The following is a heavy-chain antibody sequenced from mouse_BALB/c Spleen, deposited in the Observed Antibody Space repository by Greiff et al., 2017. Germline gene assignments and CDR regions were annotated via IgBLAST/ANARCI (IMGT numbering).Heavy chain of an antibody. CDR2: ISSGSSTI. CDR1: GFSFSSFG. J-gene: IGHJ4*01. V-gene: IGHV5-17*02. Sequence: EVKVVESGGGLVQPGGSRTLSCAASGFSFSSFGMHWVRQAPAKGLEWVAYISSGSSTIYYADTVKCRFTISRDNPKNTLFLQMTCLRSEDTALYYCARKAMDYWGQGTSVTVSS. CDR3: ARKAMDY.